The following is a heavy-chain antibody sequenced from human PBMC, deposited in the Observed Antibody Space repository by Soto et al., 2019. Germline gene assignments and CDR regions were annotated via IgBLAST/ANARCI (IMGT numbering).Heavy chain of an antibody. D-gene: IGHD3-22*01. Sequence: SETLSLTCAVYGGSFSGYYWTWIRQPPGTGLEWIGEINHSGSTNYNPSLKSRVTISVDTSKNQFSLKLTSVTAADTAVYYCARVMGDSSGYPFDYWGQGTLVTVS. CDR1: GGSFSGYY. CDR3: ARVMGDSSGYPFDY. V-gene: IGHV4-34*01. CDR2: INHSGST. J-gene: IGHJ4*02.